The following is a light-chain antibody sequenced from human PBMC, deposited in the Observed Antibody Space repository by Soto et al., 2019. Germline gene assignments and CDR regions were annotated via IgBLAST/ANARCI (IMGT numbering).Light chain of an antibody. CDR3: QQYGGSPRT. CDR2: GAS. Sequence: EIVLTQSPGTLSLSPGERATLSCRASQSVTKSLAWYQQKPGQAPRLLIYGASSRATGIPDRFSGGGSGTDFTLTISRLEPEDFAVYYCQQYGGSPRTFGQGTKVDIK. J-gene: IGKJ1*01. CDR1: QSVTKS. V-gene: IGKV3-20*01.